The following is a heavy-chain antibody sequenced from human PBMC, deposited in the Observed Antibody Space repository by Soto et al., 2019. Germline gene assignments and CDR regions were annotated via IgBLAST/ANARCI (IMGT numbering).Heavy chain of an antibody. CDR2: IYPGDSDT. CDR3: ARFVVVPAAIDPEKGGEKEYYYYYYMDV. D-gene: IGHD2-2*01. V-gene: IGHV5-51*03. J-gene: IGHJ6*03. Sequence: EVQLVQSGAEVKKPGESLKISCKGSGYSFTSYWIGWVRQMPGKGLEWMGIIYPGDSDTRYSPSFQGQVTISADKSISTAYWQWSSLKASDTAMYYCARFVVVPAAIDPEKGGEKEYYYYYYMDVWGKGTTVTVSS. CDR1: GYSFTSYW.